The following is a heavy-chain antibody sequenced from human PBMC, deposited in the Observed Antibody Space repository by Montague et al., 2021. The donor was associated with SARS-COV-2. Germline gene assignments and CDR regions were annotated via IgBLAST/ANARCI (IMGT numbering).Heavy chain of an antibody. CDR3: AREDAGDWYFGL. D-gene: IGHD1-1*01. V-gene: IGHV4-39*02. J-gene: IGHJ2*01. Sequence: SETLSLTCTVSGGSISSSSYYWGWIRQPPGKGPEWIGSIYYSGTTVYNPSLRSRVTMSVDTSKNQFSLRLSSVTAADTAVFYCAREDAGDWYFGLGGRGTLVPVSS. CDR2: IYYSGTT. CDR1: GGSISSSSYY.